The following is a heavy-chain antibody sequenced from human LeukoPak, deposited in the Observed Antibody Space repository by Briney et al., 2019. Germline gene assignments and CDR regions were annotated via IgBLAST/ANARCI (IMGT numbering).Heavy chain of an antibody. V-gene: IGHV3-23*01. J-gene: IGHJ4*02. CDR3: AKIPYDSSGYYDY. CDR1: GFTFSSYA. Sequence: TGGSLRLSCVASGFTFSSYAMSWVRQAPGKGLEWVSAISGSGGSTYYADSVKGRFTISRDNSKNTLYLQMNSLRAEDTAVYYCAKIPYDSSGYYDYWGQGTLVTVSS. D-gene: IGHD3-22*01. CDR2: ISGSGGST.